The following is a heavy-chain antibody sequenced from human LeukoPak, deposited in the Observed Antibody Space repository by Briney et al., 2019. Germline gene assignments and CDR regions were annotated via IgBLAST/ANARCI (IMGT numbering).Heavy chain of an antibody. CDR3: ATGGLAAAGENWFDP. CDR2: ISAYNGNT. V-gene: IGHV1-18*01. D-gene: IGHD6-13*01. J-gene: IGHJ5*02. CDR1: GYTFTSYG. Sequence: ASVRVSCKASGYTFTSYGISWVRQAPGQGGGWVGWISAYNGNTNYAQKLQGRVTMTTDTSTSTAYIELRSLRSDDTAVYYCATGGLAAAGENWFDPWGQGTLVTVSS.